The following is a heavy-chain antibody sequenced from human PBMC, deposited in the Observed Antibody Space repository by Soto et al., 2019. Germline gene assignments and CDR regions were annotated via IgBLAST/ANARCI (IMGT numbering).Heavy chain of an antibody. CDR1: GDSISSYY. D-gene: IGHD4-17*01. J-gene: IGHJ3*02. CDR2: IYNTGST. V-gene: IGHV4-59*01. Sequence: SETLSLSCTVSGDSISSYYWNGVRQPPGKGLEWIGCIYNTGSTNYNPSLKSRVSISGDTSKNKFSLKLSSVTAADTAVYYCARVDYSDYVFAFDIWGQGTMVTVSS. CDR3: ARVDYSDYVFAFDI.